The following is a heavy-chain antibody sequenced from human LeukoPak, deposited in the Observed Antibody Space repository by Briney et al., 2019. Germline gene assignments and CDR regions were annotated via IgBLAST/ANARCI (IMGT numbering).Heavy chain of an antibody. CDR2: INWNGGST. CDR3: AKAGIEGATGFDY. D-gene: IGHD1-26*01. V-gene: IGHV3-20*04. Sequence: GGSLRLSCAASGFTFEDYAMSWVRHAPGKGLEWVSGINWNGGSTGYADSVKGRFTISRDNAKKSLYLQMNSLRAEDTALYYCAKAGIEGATGFDYWGQGVLVTVSS. J-gene: IGHJ4*02. CDR1: GFTFEDYA.